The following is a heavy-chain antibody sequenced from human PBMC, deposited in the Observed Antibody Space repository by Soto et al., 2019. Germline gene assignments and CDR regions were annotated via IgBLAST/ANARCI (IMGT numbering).Heavy chain of an antibody. V-gene: IGHV3-23*01. CDR2: ISKSGDNT. J-gene: IGHJ4*02. CDR1: GFTFNNYA. Sequence: GGSLRLSCAASGFTFNNYALHWVRQAPGKGLEWVSTISKSGDNTHYSESVKVRFTISRDNSKNTLYLQMNSLRAEDTALYYCARDPSTGYADYWGQGTLVTVSS. CDR3: ARDPSTGYADY. D-gene: IGHD3-9*01.